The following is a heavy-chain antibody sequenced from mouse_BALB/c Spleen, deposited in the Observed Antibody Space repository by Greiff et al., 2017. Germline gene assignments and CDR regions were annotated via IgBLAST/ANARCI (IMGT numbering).Heavy chain of an antibody. D-gene: IGHD2-4*01. CDR1: GFTFSSFG. CDR2: ISSGSSTI. Sequence: EVQVVESGGGLVQPGGSRKLSCAASGFTFSSFGMHWVRQAPEKGLEWVAYISSGSSTIYYADTVKGRFTISRDNPKNTLFLQMTSLRSEDTAMYYCARATMITTAFDYWGQGTTLTVSS. J-gene: IGHJ2*01. CDR3: ARATMITTAFDY. V-gene: IGHV5-17*02.